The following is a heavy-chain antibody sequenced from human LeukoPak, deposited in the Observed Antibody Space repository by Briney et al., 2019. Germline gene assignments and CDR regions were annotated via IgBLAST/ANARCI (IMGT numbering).Heavy chain of an antibody. CDR3: ARHPTYVWGSYRHPLYYMDV. CDR1: GYSISSGYY. J-gene: IGHJ6*03. V-gene: IGHV4-38-2*02. D-gene: IGHD3-16*02. Sequence: SETVSLTCTVSGYSISSGYYWGWIRQPPGKGLEWIGSIYHSGSTYYNPSLKSRVTISVDTSKNQFSLKLTSVTAADTAVYYCARHPTYVWGSYRHPLYYMDVWGKGSTVTISS. CDR2: IYHSGST.